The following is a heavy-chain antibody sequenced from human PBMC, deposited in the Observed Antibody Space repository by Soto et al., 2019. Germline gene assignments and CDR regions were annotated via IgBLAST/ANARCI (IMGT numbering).Heavy chain of an antibody. D-gene: IGHD6-19*01. Sequence: EVQLLESGGGLVQPGGSLRLSCAASGFTFSSYAMSWVRQAPGKGLEWVSAISGSAGSTYYADSVKGRFTISRDNSKNTLYLQMNSMRAEDTAVYYCAKDEYSSGWYWDWYFDLWGRGTLVTVSS. V-gene: IGHV3-23*01. J-gene: IGHJ2*01. CDR1: GFTFSSYA. CDR3: AKDEYSSGWYWDWYFDL. CDR2: ISGSAGST.